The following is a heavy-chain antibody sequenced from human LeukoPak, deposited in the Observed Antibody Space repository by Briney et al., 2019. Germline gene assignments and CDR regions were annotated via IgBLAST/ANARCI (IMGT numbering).Heavy chain of an antibody. D-gene: IGHD3-10*01. V-gene: IGHV1-69*06. Sequence: SMKVSCKASGDSFSSSVFSWVRQVPGQGLEWMGGIIPIFGTANYAQKLQGRVTITVDMSATTVYLEVSSLRSDDTAVYFCARAPSMVRGVPNWFDPWGQGTLITVSS. CDR3: ARAPSMVRGVPNWFDP. CDR2: IIPIFGTA. J-gene: IGHJ5*02. CDR1: GDSFSSSV.